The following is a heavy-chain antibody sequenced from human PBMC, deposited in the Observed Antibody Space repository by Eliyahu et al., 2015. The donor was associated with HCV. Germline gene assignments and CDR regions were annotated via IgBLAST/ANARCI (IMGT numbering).Heavy chain of an antibody. D-gene: IGHD3-16*01. V-gene: IGHV4-31*03. CDR3: ARDDITLAAFDI. J-gene: IGHJ3*02. CDR2: IYYSGST. Sequence: QVXLQESGPGLVXPSQTLSLXCXVXGGSISSGGYYWSXIXQHPGKGLEWIGYIYYSGSTYYNPSLKSRVTISVDTSKNQFSLKLSSXTAADTAVYYCARDDITLAAFDIWGQGTMVTVSS. CDR1: GGSISSGGYY.